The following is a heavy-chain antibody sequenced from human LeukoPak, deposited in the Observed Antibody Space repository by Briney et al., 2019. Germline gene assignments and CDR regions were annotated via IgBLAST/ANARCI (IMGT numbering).Heavy chain of an antibody. CDR1: GFTFSNYG. V-gene: IGHV3-7*01. D-gene: IGHD3-10*01. Sequence: GGSLRLSCAASGFTFSNYGMHWVRQAPGKGLEWVANIQQGGIKKYYVDSVEGRFTISRDNAKNSLYLQMKSLRVGDTAVYYCARVYYGSRSYSFDNWGQGTLVTVSS. CDR3: ARVYYGSRSYSFDN. J-gene: IGHJ4*02. CDR2: IQQGGIKK.